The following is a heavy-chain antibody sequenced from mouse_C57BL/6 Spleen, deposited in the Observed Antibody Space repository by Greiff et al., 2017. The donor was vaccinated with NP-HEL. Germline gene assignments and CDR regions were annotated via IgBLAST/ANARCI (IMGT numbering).Heavy chain of an antibody. Sequence: DVHLVESGGGLVKPGGSLKLSCAASGFTFSDYGMHWVRQAPEKGLEWVAYISSGSSTIYYADTVKGRFTISRDNAKNTLFLQMTSLRSEDTAMYYCARRSTVDYFDYWGQGTTLTVSS. CDR3: ARRSTVDYFDY. J-gene: IGHJ2*01. V-gene: IGHV5-17*01. D-gene: IGHD1-1*01. CDR1: GFTFSDYG. CDR2: ISSGSSTI.